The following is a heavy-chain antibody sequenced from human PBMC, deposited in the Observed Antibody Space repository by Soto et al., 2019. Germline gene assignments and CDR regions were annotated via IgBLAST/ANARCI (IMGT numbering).Heavy chain of an antibody. J-gene: IGHJ4*02. CDR3: ARDTLELLYYFDY. CDR1: GFTFSNYW. CDR2: INSDGSST. Sequence: PGGPLRLSCAASGFTFSNYWMHGAGQVPGKGLVWVSRINSDGSSTSYADSVKGRFTISRDNAKNTLYLQMNSLRAEDTAVYYCARDTLELLYYFDYWGQGTLVTVSS. V-gene: IGHV3-74*01. D-gene: IGHD1-7*01.